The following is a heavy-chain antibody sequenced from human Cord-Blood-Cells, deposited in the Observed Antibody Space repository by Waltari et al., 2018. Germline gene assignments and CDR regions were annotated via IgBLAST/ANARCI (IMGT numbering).Heavy chain of an antibody. D-gene: IGHD3-22*01. V-gene: IGHV1-8*03. CDR1: AYTFTSYH. CDR3: ERAKSSYYPNC. J-gene: IGHJ4*02. CDR2: MSPNSGNT. Sequence: QLQLVQSWAAVKKPGASVKVSCKASAYTFTSYHINWVRQATGQGLAWIGWMSPNSGNTGHAQKFYGRVTITRNTSISTAYVELSSLRAGATAEYYCERAKSSYYPNCWGQGTLVTDS.